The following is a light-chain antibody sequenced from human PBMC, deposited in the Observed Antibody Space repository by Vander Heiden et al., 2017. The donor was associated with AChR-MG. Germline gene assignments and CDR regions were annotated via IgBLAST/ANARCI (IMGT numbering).Light chain of an antibody. CDR3: HLDDSSPYT. CDR2: GAS. CDR1: QGVSGRY. J-gene: IGKJ2*01. Sequence: EVVLTQSPGTLSLSPGERATLSCRARQGVSGRYLAWFQQKPGQAPRLLIYGASSRATGVPDRFSGSGSVTDFTLTISRLEPEDFAVYYCHLDDSSPYTFGQGTKLEIK. V-gene: IGKV3-20*01.